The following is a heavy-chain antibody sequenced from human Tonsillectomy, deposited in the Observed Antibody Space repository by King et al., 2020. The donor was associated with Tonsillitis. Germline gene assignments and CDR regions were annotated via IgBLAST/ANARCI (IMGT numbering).Heavy chain of an antibody. CDR3: AKELAGTGWSQAHYYFDY. CDR2: IRYDGSNK. CDR1: GFTFSSYG. D-gene: IGHD6-19*01. Sequence: VQLVESGGGVVQPGESLRLSCAASGFTFSSYGMHWVRQAPGKGLEWVTFIRYDGSNKYYADSVKGRFTISRDNSKNTLYLQMNSLRAEDTAVYYCAKELAGTGWSQAHYYFDYWGQGTLVTVSS. J-gene: IGHJ4*02. V-gene: IGHV3-30*02.